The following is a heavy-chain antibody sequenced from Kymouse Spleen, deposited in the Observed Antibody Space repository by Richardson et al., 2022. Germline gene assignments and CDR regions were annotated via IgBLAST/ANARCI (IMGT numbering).Heavy chain of an antibody. CDR1: GFTFSSYG. Sequence: QVQLVESGGGVVQPGRSLRLSCAASGFTFSSYGMHWVRQAPGKGLEWVAVISYDGSNKYYADSVKGRFTISRDNSKNTLYLQMNSLRAEDTAVYYCAKEFTVVTPYYYYGMDVWGQGTTVTVSS. J-gene: IGHJ6*02. V-gene: IGHV3-30*18. CDR3: AKEFTVVTPYYYYGMDV. CDR2: ISYDGSNK. D-gene: IGHD4-23*01.